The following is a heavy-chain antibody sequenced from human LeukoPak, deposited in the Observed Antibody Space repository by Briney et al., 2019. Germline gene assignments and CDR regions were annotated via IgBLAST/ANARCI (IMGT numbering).Heavy chain of an antibody. Sequence: GGSLRLSCAASGFTFSSYAMSWVRQAPGKGLEWVSAISGSGGSTYYADSVKGRFTISRDNSKNTLYLQMNSLRAEDTAVYYCARSIAAAGDLGASDIWGQGTMVTVSS. CDR1: GFTFSSYA. CDR3: ARSIAAAGDLGASDI. CDR2: ISGSGGST. J-gene: IGHJ3*02. D-gene: IGHD6-6*01. V-gene: IGHV3-23*01.